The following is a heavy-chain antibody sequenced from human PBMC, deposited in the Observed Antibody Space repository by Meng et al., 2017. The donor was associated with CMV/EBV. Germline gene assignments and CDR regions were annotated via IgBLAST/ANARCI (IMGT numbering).Heavy chain of an antibody. CDR1: GGSISSSSYY. V-gene: IGHV4-39*01. Sequence: SETLSLTCTVSGGSISSSSYYWGWIRQPPGKGLEWIGSIYYSGSTYYNPSLKSRVTISVDTSKNQFSLKLSSVTAADTAVYYCARQGYYYDIGWFDPWGQGTLVTVSP. CDR3: ARQGYYYDIGWFDP. D-gene: IGHD3-22*01. J-gene: IGHJ5*02. CDR2: IYYSGST.